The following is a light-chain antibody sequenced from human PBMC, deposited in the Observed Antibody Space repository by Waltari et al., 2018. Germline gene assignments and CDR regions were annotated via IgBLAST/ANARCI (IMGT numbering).Light chain of an antibody. Sequence: DIVLTQSPYSLAVSLGERATINCKSSQSVLYSPNNKNYLGWFQQKTGQPPKLLIYWASMRESGVPDRFSGSGSGTDFTLTISSLQAEDVAVYYCQQYHSVPRTFGQGTKVEI. CDR1: QSVLYSPNNKNY. CDR2: WAS. V-gene: IGKV4-1*01. J-gene: IGKJ1*01. CDR3: QQYHSVPRT.